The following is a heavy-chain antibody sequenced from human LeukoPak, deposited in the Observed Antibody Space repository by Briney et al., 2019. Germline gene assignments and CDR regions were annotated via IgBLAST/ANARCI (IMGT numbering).Heavy chain of an antibody. V-gene: IGHV3-23*01. CDR3: AKGSGWYV. J-gene: IGHJ4*02. CDR2: ICTAGAST. Sequence: GGSLRLSCAASGFTFSSFGMSWVRQGPGKGLEWVSSICTAGASTNYADSVKGRFTNSRDNSKNTLYLQRDSVRAEDTAVYYCAKGSGWYVWGQGTLVTVSS. D-gene: IGHD6-19*01. CDR1: GFTFSSFG.